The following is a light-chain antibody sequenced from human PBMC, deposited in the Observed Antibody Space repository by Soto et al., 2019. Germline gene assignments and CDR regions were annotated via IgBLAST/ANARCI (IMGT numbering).Light chain of an antibody. V-gene: IGLV2-14*01. CDR1: RSDIGAYKY. CDR2: EVN. CDR3: SSYTGDNTWI. Sequence: QSALTQPASVSGSPGQPITISCSGTRSDIGAYKYVSWYQQHPGKVPKLMIYEVNNRPSGVSDRFSGSKSGNTASLTISGLQAEDEADYYCSSYTGDNTWIFGGGTKLTVL. J-gene: IGLJ2*01.